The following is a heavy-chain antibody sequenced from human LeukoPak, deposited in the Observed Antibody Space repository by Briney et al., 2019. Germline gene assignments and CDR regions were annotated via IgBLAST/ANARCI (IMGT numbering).Heavy chain of an antibody. V-gene: IGHV3-23*01. D-gene: IGHD3-3*01. J-gene: IGHJ4*02. CDR1: GFTFSSYA. Sequence: GGSLRLSCAASGFTFSSYAMSWVRQAPGKGLEWVSAIGGSGGSTYYADPVKGRFTISRDNSKNTLYLQMNSLRAEDTAVYYCVKGSEYYDFWSGTYYFDYWGQGTLVTVSS. CDR2: IGGSGGST. CDR3: VKGSEYYDFWSGTYYFDY.